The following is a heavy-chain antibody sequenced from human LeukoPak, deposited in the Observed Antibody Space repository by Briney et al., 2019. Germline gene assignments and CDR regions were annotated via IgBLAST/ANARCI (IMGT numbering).Heavy chain of an antibody. CDR3: TRAYYGSGSYHPITRTSYYYYYYMDV. V-gene: IGHV1-69*05. CDR1: GGTFSSYA. Sequence: ASVKVSCKASGGTFSSYAISWVRQAPGQGLEWMGGIIPIFGTANYAQKFQGRVTITTDESTSTAYMELSSLRSEDTAVYYCTRAYYGSGSYHPITRTSYYYYYYMDVWGKGTTVTVSS. CDR2: IIPIFGTA. D-gene: IGHD3-10*01. J-gene: IGHJ6*03.